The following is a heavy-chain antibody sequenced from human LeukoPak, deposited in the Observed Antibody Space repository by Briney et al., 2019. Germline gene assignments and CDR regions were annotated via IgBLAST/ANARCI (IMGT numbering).Heavy chain of an antibody. CDR2: ISGSGGST. Sequence: PGGSLRLSCAASGFTFSSYSMNWVRQAPGKGLEWVSAISGSGGSTYYADSVKGRLTISRDNSKNTLYLQMNSLRAEDTAVYYYAKDAVGATMWGQGTLVTVSS. CDR3: AKDAVGATM. J-gene: IGHJ4*02. D-gene: IGHD1-26*01. CDR1: GFTFSSYS. V-gene: IGHV3-23*01.